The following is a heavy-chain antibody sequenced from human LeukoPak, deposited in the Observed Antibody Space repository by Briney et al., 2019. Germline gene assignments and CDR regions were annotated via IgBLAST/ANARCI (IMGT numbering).Heavy chain of an antibody. CDR2: ISGSGGST. J-gene: IGHJ3*02. Sequence: PGGSLRLSCAASGFTFSSYAMSWVRQAPGKGLEWVSAISGSGGSTYYADSVKGRFTISRDNSKNTLYLQMNSLRAEDTAVYYCAKLPSYYYGSGSFVDAVDIWGQGTMVTVSS. CDR3: AKLPSYYYGSGSFVDAVDI. V-gene: IGHV3-23*01. CDR1: GFTFSSYA. D-gene: IGHD3-10*01.